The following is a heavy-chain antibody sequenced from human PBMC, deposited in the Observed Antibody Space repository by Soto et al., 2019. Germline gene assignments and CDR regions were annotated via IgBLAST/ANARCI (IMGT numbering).Heavy chain of an antibody. CDR2: IIPIFGTA. CDR1: GGTFSSYS. V-gene: IGHV1-69*13. D-gene: IGHD3-10*01. CDR3: ATSPLTGTKEYYYYGMDV. Sequence: ASVKVSCKASGGTFSSYSISWVRQAPGQGLEWMGGIIPIFGTANYAQKFQGRVTITADESTSTAYMELSSLRSEDTAVYYCATSPLTGTKEYYYYGMDVWGQGTTVTVSS. J-gene: IGHJ6*02.